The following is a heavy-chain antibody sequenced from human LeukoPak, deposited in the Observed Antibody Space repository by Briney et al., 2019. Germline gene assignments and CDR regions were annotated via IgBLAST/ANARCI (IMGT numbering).Heavy chain of an antibody. J-gene: IGHJ4*02. V-gene: IGHV4-31*03. CDR3: AGVVAPAALYY. Sequence: SETLSLTCTVSGGSISSGGYYWSWIRQHPGKGLEWIGYIYYSGSTYYNPSLKSRVTISVDTSKNQFSLKLSSVTAADTAVYYCAGVVAPAALYYWGQGTLVTVSS. CDR2: IYYSGST. D-gene: IGHD2-2*01. CDR1: GGSISSGGYY.